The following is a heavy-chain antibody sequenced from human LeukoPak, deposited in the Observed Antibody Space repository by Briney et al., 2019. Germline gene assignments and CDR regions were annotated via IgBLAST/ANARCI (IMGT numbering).Heavy chain of an antibody. CDR3: TSSGWYERDYFDY. CDR2: IRSKANSYAT. D-gene: IGHD6-19*01. CDR1: GFTFSDSY. V-gene: IGHV3-73*01. Sequence: GGSLRLSCAASGFTFSDSYMTWIRQAPGKGLEWVGRIRSKANSYATAYAASVKGRFTISRDDSKNTAYLQMNSLKTEDTAVYYCTSSGWYERDYFDYWGQGTLVTISS. J-gene: IGHJ4*02.